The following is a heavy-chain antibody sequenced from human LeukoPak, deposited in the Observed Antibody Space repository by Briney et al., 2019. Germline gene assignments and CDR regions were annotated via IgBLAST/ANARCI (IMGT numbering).Heavy chain of an antibody. V-gene: IGHV3-23*01. D-gene: IGHD5-24*01. CDR1: GFTFSSYA. J-gene: IGHJ4*02. Sequence: GGSLRLSCAASGFTFSSYAMSWVRQAPGKGLEWVSAISGSGGSTYYADSVKGRFTISRDNAKNSLYLQMNSLRAEDTAVYYCARVEMATPHFDYWGQGTLVTVSS. CDR2: ISGSGGST. CDR3: ARVEMATPHFDY.